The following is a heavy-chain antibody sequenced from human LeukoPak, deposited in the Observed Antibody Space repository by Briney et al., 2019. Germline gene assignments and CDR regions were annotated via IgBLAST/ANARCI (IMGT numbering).Heavy chain of an antibody. Sequence: ASVKVSCKASGYSFTDYYMHWVRQAPGQGLEWMGWINPYSGDTSNAQKFQGRVTITRDTSASTAYMELSSLRSEDTAVYYCARDREEPRDYYGSGSYLDYWGQGTLVTVSS. CDR3: ARDREEPRDYYGSGSYLDY. D-gene: IGHD3-10*01. V-gene: IGHV1-2*02. J-gene: IGHJ4*02. CDR1: GYSFTDYY. CDR2: INPYSGDT.